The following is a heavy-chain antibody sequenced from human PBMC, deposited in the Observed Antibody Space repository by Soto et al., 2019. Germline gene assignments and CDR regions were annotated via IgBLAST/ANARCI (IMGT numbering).Heavy chain of an antibody. CDR2: TYFRSKWYN. J-gene: IGHJ5*02. Sequence: PSQTLSLTCAISGDSVSSNTASWNWIRQSPSRGLEWLGRTYFRSKWYNDYAVSVKSRIIINPDTSNNQFSLQLNSVTPEDKAVYFCAKGDNLGPKTGYAFDPWGQGIMVTVSS. CDR3: AKGDNLGPKTGYAFDP. V-gene: IGHV6-1*01. CDR1: GDSVSSNTAS. D-gene: IGHD5-12*01.